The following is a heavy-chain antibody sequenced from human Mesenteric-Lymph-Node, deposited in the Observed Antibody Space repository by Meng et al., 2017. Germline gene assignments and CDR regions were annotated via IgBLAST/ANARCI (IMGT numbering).Heavy chain of an antibody. CDR1: GGTFSSYA. Sequence: QVQRVQFGADVKKPWSAVKGSCKASGGTFSSYAIRWVRQAPGQGLVWLGGIIPIFGTANYAQKFQGRVTITADKSTSTAYMELSSLRSEDTAVYYCARDRPNWYFDLWGRGTLVTVS. CDR2: IIPIFGTA. V-gene: IGHV1-69*06. CDR3: ARDRPNWYFDL. J-gene: IGHJ2*01.